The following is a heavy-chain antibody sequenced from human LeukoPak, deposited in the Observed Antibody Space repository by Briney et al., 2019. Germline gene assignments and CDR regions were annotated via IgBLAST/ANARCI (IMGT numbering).Heavy chain of an antibody. CDR2: IYYSGST. CDR1: GDSISSYY. D-gene: IGHD2-15*01. CDR3: ARGKLHSGTFDY. Sequence: PSETLSLTCTVSGDSISSYYWSWIRQPPGQGLEWVGYIYYSGSTDYNPSLKSRVTMSVDTSKNQFSLKLSSVAAADTAVYYCARGKLHSGTFDYWGQGTLVTVSS. V-gene: IGHV4-59*01. J-gene: IGHJ4*02.